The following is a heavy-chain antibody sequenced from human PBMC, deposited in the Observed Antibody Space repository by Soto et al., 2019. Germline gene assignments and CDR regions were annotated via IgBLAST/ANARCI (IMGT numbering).Heavy chain of an antibody. CDR1: GYSFTSYW. D-gene: IGHD3-22*01. V-gene: IGHV5-10-1*01. CDR3: AREIYDSSGYYYGGWFDP. Sequence: GESLKISCKGSGYSFTSYWISWVRQMPGKGLEWMGRIDPSDSYTNYSPSFQGHVTISADKSISTAYLQWSSLKASDTAMYYCAREIYDSSGYYYGGWFDPWGQGTLVTVS. CDR2: IDPSDSYT. J-gene: IGHJ5*02.